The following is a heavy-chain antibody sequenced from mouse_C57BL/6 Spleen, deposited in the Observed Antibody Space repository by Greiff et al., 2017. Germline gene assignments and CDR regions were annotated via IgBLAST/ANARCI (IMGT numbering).Heavy chain of an antibody. CDR3: ARYHYYGSSLYSMDY. V-gene: IGHV1-43*01. J-gene: IGHJ4*01. D-gene: IGHD1-1*01. CDR2: INPSTGGT. CDR1: GYSFTGYY. Sequence: EVQLQQSGPELVKPGASVKISCKASGYSFTGYYLHWVKQSSEKSLEWIGEINPSTGGTRYNQTFKGKATLTVDKSSSTAYMQLKSLTSEDSAVYYCARYHYYGSSLYSMDYWGQGTSVTVSS.